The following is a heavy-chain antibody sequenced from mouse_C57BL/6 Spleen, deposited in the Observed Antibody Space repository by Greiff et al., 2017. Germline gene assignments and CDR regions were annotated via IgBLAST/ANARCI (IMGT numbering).Heavy chain of an antibody. J-gene: IGHJ2*01. CDR1: GYAFSSSW. CDR2: IYPGDGAT. Sequence: QVQLQQSGPELVKPGASVKISCTASGYAFSSSWMNWVKQRPGKGLEWIGRIYPGDGATNYTGKFKGKATLTADKSSSTAYMQLSSLTSEDSAVYFCAREGAEATWDYWGQGTTLTVSS. V-gene: IGHV1-82*01. D-gene: IGHD3-2*02. CDR3: AREGAEATWDY.